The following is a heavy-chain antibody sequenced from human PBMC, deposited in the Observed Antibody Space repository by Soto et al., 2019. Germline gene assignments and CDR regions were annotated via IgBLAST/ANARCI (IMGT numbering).Heavy chain of an antibody. CDR2: ISSSSSTI. D-gene: IGHD1-26*01. Sequence: GGSLRLSCAASVFTFSSYSMKLVRQAPGKGLEWVSYISSSSSTIYYADSVKGRFTISRDNAKNSMYLQMNSLRDEDTAVYYCARDSVVGATAFDIWGQGTMLTVSS. CDR3: ARDSVVGATAFDI. CDR1: VFTFSSYS. V-gene: IGHV3-48*02. J-gene: IGHJ3*02.